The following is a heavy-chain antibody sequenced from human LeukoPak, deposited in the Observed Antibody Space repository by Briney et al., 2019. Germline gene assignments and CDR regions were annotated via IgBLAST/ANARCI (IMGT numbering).Heavy chain of an antibody. CDR1: GFTFTNFW. V-gene: IGHV3-15*05. CDR3: VTGSGGARLDY. D-gene: IGHD3-10*01. Sequence: TSGGSLRLSCAASGFTFTNFWMSWVRQAPGKGLEWVARIRSKVDGETTNYPAPLKGRVTISRDDLKNTLYLQMNNLKIEDTAVYYCVTGSGGARLDYWGQGTLVTVSS. J-gene: IGHJ4*02. CDR2: IRSKVDGETT.